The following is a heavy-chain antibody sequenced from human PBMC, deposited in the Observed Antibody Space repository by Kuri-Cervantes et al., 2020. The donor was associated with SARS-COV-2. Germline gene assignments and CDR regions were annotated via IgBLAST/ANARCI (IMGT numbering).Heavy chain of an antibody. J-gene: IGHJ5*02. CDR1: GGSISSYY. CDR3: ARGRGYSGWRLNWFDP. Sequence: GSLRLSCTVSGGSISSYYWSWFRQPPGKGLEWIGYIYYSGSTNYNPSLKSRVTISVDTSKNQFSLKLSSVTAADTAVYYCARGRGYSGWRLNWFDPWGQGTLVTVSS. V-gene: IGHV4-59*12. CDR2: IYYSGST. D-gene: IGHD5-12*01.